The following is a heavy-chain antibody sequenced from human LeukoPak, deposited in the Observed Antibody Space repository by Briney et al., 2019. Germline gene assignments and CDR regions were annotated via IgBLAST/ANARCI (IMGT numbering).Heavy chain of an antibody. CDR1: GGSISSYY. V-gene: IGHV4-4*07. CDR3: ARQAYDTGYDAFDI. D-gene: IGHD3-22*01. Sequence: SETLSLTCTVSGGSISSYYWSWIRQPAGKGLEWIGRVYSSGSANYNPSLKSRVTVSVDTSKNHFSLKLRSVTAADTAVYYCARQAYDTGYDAFDIWGQGTTVTVSS. CDR2: VYSSGSA. J-gene: IGHJ3*02.